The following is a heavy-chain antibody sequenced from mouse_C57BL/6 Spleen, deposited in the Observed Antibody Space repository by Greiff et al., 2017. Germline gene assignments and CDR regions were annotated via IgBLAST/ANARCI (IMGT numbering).Heavy chain of an antibody. D-gene: IGHD1-1*01. Sequence: VQLQQSGAELVMPGASVKLSCKASGYTFTSYWMHWVKQRPGQGLEWIGEIDPSDSYTNYNQKFKGKSTLTVDKSSSTAYMQLSSLTSEDSAVYYCAIITTVVADYWGQGTTLTVSS. CDR1: GYTFTSYW. V-gene: IGHV1-69*01. CDR2: IDPSDSYT. J-gene: IGHJ2*01. CDR3: AIITTVVADY.